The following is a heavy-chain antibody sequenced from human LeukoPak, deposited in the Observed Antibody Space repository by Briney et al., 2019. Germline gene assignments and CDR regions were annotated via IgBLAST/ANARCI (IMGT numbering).Heavy chain of an antibody. CDR2: INTDTGNP. CDR1: GYTFTTYG. J-gene: IGHJ4*02. Sequence: GASVKVSCKASGYTFTTYGMNWVRQVPGQGLEWMGWINTDTGNPTYAQGFTGRFVFSLDTSVSTAYLQISSLQTEDTAVYYCARAGTGYCSDSNCPIEHWGQGTLVTVSS. V-gene: IGHV7-4-1*02. D-gene: IGHD2-15*01. CDR3: ARAGTGYCSDSNCPIEH.